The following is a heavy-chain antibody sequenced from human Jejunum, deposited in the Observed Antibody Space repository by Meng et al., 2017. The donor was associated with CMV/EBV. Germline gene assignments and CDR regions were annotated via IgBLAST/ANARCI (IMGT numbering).Heavy chain of an antibody. V-gene: IGHV4-30-4*08. J-gene: IGHJ4*02. CDR3: ARVEVARPPPTGQRVYYCDY. CDR2: SCNSGST. Sequence: ASQGGWTRRSPGLGLDWIGQSCNSGSTSSNPSLNRPVTLSVDTSKNQFSPKLSSVTAADTAVYYCARVEVARPPPTGQRVYYCDYWGQGTLVTVSS. D-gene: IGHD6-6*01. CDR1: ASQ.